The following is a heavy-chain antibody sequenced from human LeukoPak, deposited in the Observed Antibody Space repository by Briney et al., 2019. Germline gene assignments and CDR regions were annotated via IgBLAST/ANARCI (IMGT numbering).Heavy chain of an antibody. CDR1: GGSISSYY. Sequence: SETLSLTCTVSGGSISSYYWSWIRQPPGKGLEWIGYIYYSGSTNYNPSLKSRVTISVDTSKNQFSLKLSSVTAADTAVYYCASCPLRRNYYDSSGYHDYWGQGTLVTVSS. CDR3: ASCPLRRNYYDSSGYHDY. J-gene: IGHJ4*02. V-gene: IGHV4-59*01. CDR2: IYYSGST. D-gene: IGHD3-22*01.